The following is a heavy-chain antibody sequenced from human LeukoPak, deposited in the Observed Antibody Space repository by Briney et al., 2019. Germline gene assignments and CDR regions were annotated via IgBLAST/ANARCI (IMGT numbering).Heavy chain of an antibody. CDR2: IRYSASDT. V-gene: IGHV3-30*02. CDR1: GFTFSHYG. CDR3: ARDDVDIVATIRRGFDY. J-gene: IGHJ4*02. D-gene: IGHD5-12*01. Sequence: PGGSLRLSCAASGFTFSHYGMHWVRQAPGKGLEWVAFIRYSASDTYYADSVKGRFTISRDNSKNTLYLQMNSLRAEDTAVYYCARDDVDIVATIRRGFDYWGQGTLVTVSS.